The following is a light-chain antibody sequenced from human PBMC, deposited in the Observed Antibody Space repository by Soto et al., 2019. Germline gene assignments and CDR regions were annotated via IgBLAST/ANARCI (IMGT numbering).Light chain of an antibody. Sequence: QSALTQPPSASGSPGQSVTISCSGTSSDVGGYNYVSWHQQHPGKAPKLMIYEVSKRPSGVPDRFSGSKSGNTASLIVSGLQAEDEADSYCSSYAGSNNFVFGTGTNVTVL. V-gene: IGLV2-8*01. CDR2: EVS. CDR1: SSDVGGYNY. CDR3: SSYAGSNNFV. J-gene: IGLJ1*01.